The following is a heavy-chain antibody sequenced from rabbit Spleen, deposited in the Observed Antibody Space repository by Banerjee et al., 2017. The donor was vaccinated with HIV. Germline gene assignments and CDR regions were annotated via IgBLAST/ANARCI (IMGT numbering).Heavy chain of an antibody. CDR2: IYAGSSGTT. V-gene: IGHV1S45*01. Sequence: EESGGGLVQPEGSLTLTCTASGLDFSSSYWICWVRQAPGKGLEWIACIYAGSSGTTYYARGAKGRFPISKTSSTTVTLQMPSLTAADTATYFCARDTGTSFSTYGMDLWGQGTLVTVS. D-gene: IGHD8-1*01. CDR3: ARDTGTSFSTYGMDL. CDR1: GLDFSSSYW. J-gene: IGHJ6*01.